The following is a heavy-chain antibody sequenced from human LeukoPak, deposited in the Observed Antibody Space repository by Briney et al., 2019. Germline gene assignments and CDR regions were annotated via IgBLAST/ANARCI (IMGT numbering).Heavy chain of an antibody. CDR3: ARNLDSSGYYYREDAFDI. D-gene: IGHD3-22*01. Sequence: TSETLSLTCTVSGGSISGFHWSWIRQPPGKGLEYIGDVFYSGGTNYNSSLKSRLTISVDTSRNQFSLKLTSVTAADTAVYYCARNLDSSGYYYREDAFDIWGQGTMVTVSS. J-gene: IGHJ3*02. CDR2: VFYSGGT. V-gene: IGHV4-59*08. CDR1: GGSISGFH.